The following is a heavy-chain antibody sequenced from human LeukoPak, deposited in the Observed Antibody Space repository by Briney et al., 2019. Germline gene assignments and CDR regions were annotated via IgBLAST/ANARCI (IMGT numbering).Heavy chain of an antibody. CDR1: GGSFSGYY. CDR2: INHSGST. D-gene: IGHD3-3*01. Sequence: TSETLSLTCAVYGGSFSGYYWSWIRQPPGKGQEWIGEINHSGSTNYNPSLKSRVTISVDTSKNQFSLKLSSVTAADTAVYYCARARITIFGVVTYYFDYWGQGTLVTVSS. J-gene: IGHJ4*02. V-gene: IGHV4-34*01. CDR3: ARARITIFGVVTYYFDY.